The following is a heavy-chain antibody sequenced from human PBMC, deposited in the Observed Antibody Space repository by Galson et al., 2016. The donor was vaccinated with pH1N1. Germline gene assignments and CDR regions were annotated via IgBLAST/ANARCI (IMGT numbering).Heavy chain of an antibody. CDR2: ISSISTDYT. CDR1: GFTFSDYY. V-gene: IGHV3-11*06. Sequence: SLRLSCAASGFTFSDYYMNWVRQAPGKGLEWLSYISSISTDYTNYADSVKGRFTISRDNAKNSLYLEMNSLRAEDTAVYYCAKDVSGELIPSRIDLWGQGTLVTVSS. D-gene: IGHD3-10*02. J-gene: IGHJ5*02. CDR3: AKDVSGELIPSRIDL.